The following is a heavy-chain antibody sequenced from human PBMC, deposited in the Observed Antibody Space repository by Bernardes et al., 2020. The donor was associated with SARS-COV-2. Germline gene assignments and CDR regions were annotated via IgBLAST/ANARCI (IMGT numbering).Heavy chain of an antibody. CDR3: TREGIATADTYEDY. Sequence: ASVKVSCKASGYIFTNFGMNWVRQAPGQGLEWMGWINTNTGNPTYAQGFTGRFVFSLDTSVSTAYLEISSLKAEDTAVYYCTREGIATADTYEDYWGQGTLVTVSS. CDR1: GYIFTNFG. J-gene: IGHJ4*02. V-gene: IGHV7-4-1*02. D-gene: IGHD6-13*01. CDR2: INTNTGNP.